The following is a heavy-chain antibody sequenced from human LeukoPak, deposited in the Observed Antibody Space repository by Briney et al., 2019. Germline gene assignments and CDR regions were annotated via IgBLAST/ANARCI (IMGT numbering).Heavy chain of an antibody. CDR2: ISAYNGNT. CDR1: GYTFTSYG. J-gene: IGHJ4*02. D-gene: IGHD3-3*01. V-gene: IGHV1-18*01. Sequence: GASVKVSCKASGYTFTSYGISWVRQAPGQGLERMGWISAYNGNTNYAQKLQGRVTMTTDTSTSTAYMELRSLRSDDTAVYYCARAYYDFWSGFLSFDYWGQGTLVTVSS. CDR3: ARAYYDFWSGFLSFDY.